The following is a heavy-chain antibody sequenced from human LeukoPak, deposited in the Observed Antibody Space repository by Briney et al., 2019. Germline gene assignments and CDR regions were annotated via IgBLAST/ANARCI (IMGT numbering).Heavy chain of an antibody. J-gene: IGHJ4*02. CDR2: IYYSGST. V-gene: IGHV4-39*01. CDR1: GGSISSSSFY. Sequence: SETLSLTCTVSGGSISSSSFYCGWIRQPPGKGLEWIGSIYYSGSTYYNPSLKSRVTISVDTSKNQFSLKLSSVTAADTAVYYCARLYQGNKFDYWGQGTLVTVSS. D-gene: IGHD2-2*01. CDR3: ARLYQGNKFDY.